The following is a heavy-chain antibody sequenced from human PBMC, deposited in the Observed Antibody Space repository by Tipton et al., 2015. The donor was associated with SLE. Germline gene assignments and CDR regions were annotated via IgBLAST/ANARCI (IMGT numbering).Heavy chain of an antibody. CDR2: IYYSGST. V-gene: IGHV4-59*08. Sequence: TLSLTCTVSGGSISSYYWSWIRQPPGKGLEWIGYIYYSGSTNYNPSLKSRVTISVDTSKNQFSLKLSSVTAADTAVYYCARHPRHITASGTYPKAGSQHWGQGTLVIVSS. D-gene: IGHD3-10*01. J-gene: IGHJ1*01. CDR1: GGSISSYY. CDR3: ARHPRHITASGTYPKAGSQH.